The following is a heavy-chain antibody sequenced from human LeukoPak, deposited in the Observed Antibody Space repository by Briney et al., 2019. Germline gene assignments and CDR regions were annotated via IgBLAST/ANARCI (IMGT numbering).Heavy chain of an antibody. V-gene: IGHV4-34*01. CDR3: ARDHDFWSGYYRTFDY. J-gene: IGHJ4*02. CDR2: INHSGST. Sequence: SETLSLTCAVYGGSLSGYYWSWIRQPPGKGLEWIGEINHSGSTNYNPSLKSRVTISVDTSKNQFSLKLSSVTAADTAVYYCARDHDFWSGYYRTFDYWGQGTLVTVSS. D-gene: IGHD3-3*01. CDR1: GGSLSGYY.